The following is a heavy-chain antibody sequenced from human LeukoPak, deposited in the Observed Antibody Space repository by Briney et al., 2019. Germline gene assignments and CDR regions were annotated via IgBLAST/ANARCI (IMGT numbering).Heavy chain of an antibody. V-gene: IGHV4-39*07. Sequence: SETLSLTCTVSGGSISSSSYYWSWIRQPPGKGLEWIGEINHSGSTNYNPSLKSRVTISVDTSKNQFSLKLSSVTAADTAVYYCAISGILRYSTHWGQGTLVTVSS. J-gene: IGHJ4*02. CDR3: AISGILRYSTH. D-gene: IGHD3-9*01. CDR1: GGSISSSSYY. CDR2: INHSGST.